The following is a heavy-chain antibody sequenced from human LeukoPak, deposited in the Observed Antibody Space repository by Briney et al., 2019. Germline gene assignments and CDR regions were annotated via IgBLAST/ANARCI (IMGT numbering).Heavy chain of an antibody. Sequence: GGSLRLSCAASGFTCSSYGMHWVRQAPGKGLEWVAVISYDGSNKYYADSVKGRFTISRDNSKNTLYLQMNSLRAEDTAVYYCAKEVLSNYYDSSGYWDWGQGTLVTVSS. V-gene: IGHV3-30*18. J-gene: IGHJ4*02. CDR3: AKEVLSNYYDSSGYWD. CDR2: ISYDGSNK. D-gene: IGHD3-22*01. CDR1: GFTCSSYG.